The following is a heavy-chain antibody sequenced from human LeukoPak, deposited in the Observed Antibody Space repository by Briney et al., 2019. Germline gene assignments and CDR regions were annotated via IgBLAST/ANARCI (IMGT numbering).Heavy chain of an antibody. CDR3: ARGNYYDSSGYDNWFDP. J-gene: IGHJ5*02. CDR2: INPNSGGT. V-gene: IGHV1-2*02. CDR1: GYTFTGYY. Sequence: ASVKVSCKVSGYTFTGYYMHWVRQAPGQGLEWMGWINPNSGGTNYAQKFQGRVTMTRDTSISTAYMELSRLRSDDTAVYYCARGNYYDSSGYDNWFDPWGQGTLVTVSS. D-gene: IGHD3-22*01.